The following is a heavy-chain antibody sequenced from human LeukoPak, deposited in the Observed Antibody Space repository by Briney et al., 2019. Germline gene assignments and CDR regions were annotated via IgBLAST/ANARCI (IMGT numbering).Heavy chain of an antibody. D-gene: IGHD4-23*01. Sequence: SETLSLTCTVSGGSISSYYWSWIRQSPGKGLEWIGYIDYSGSAYYNPSFKSRVTISVDTAKSRFSLDLRSVTAADTAVYYCARDAWNGNSPLDYWGQGTLVTVSS. CDR3: ARDAWNGNSPLDY. J-gene: IGHJ4*02. CDR2: IDYSGSA. CDR1: GGSISSYY. V-gene: IGHV4-59*12.